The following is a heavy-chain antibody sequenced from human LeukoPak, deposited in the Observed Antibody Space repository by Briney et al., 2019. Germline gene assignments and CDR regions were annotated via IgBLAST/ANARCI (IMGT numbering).Heavy chain of an antibody. V-gene: IGHV4-59*08. CDR3: ARYYYGSGSYQRYFDY. CDR2: IYYTGST. CDR1: GGSISNYF. D-gene: IGHD3-10*01. Sequence: PSETLSLTCTVSGGSISNYFWSWVRQPPGKGLEWIGYIYYTGSTNYNPSLKSRVTISVDTSKNQFSLTLSSVTAADTAVYYCARYYYGSGSYQRYFDYWGRGTLVTVSS. J-gene: IGHJ4*02.